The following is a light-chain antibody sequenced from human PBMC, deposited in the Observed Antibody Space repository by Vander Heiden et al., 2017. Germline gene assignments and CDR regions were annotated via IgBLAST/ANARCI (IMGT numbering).Light chain of an antibody. CDR2: AAS. Sequence: ALLVTPSPSSLSASVGDRVTITCRASQGIRNDLGWYQQKPGKAPKLLIYAASRLQSGVPSRFSGSGSGTDFTLTISSLQPEDFATYYCQQDDNSPCTFGQGTKVXIK. CDR3: QQDDNSPCT. V-gene: IGKV1-6*01. J-gene: IGKJ1*01. CDR1: QGIRND.